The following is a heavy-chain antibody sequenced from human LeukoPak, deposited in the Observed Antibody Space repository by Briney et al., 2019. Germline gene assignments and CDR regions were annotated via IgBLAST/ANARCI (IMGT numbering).Heavy chain of an antibody. D-gene: IGHD2-2*01. CDR3: ARVQYCSSTSCYVGDKYYYYYYGMDV. V-gene: IGHV3-21*01. Sequence: GGSLRLSCAASGFTFSSYSMNWVRQAPGKGLEWVSSISSSSSYIYYADSVKGRFTISRDNAKNSLYLQMNSLRAEDTAVYYCARVQYCSSTSCYVGDKYYYYYYGMDVWGQGTTVTVSS. CDR2: ISSSSSYI. CDR1: GFTFSSYS. J-gene: IGHJ6*02.